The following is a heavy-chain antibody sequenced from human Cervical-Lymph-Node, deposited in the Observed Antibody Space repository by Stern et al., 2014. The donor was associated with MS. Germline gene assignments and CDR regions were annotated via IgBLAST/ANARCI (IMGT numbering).Heavy chain of an antibody. CDR3: ATDGSDSSSWPFDL. Sequence: QLVQSGAEVKKPGASVKVSCKVSGYTLTELYMHWVRQAPGKGLEWMGGFDPEDGETIYAQKFQGRVTMTEDTSTDTAYMELSSLRSEDTAVYYCATDGSDSSSWPFDLWGRGTLVTVSS. J-gene: IGHJ2*01. CDR2: FDPEDGET. V-gene: IGHV1-24*01. CDR1: GYTLTELY. D-gene: IGHD6-13*01.